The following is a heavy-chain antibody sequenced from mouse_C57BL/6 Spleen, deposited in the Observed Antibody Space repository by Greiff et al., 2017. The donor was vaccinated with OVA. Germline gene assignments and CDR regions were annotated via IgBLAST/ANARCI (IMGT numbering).Heavy chain of an antibody. D-gene: IGHD4-1*01. Sequence: VQLQQSGPELVKPGASVKISCKASGYSFTGYYMNWVKQSPEKSLEWIGEINPSTGGTTYNQKFKAKATLTVDKSSSTAYMQLKSLTSEDSAVYYCARAQTGFDYWGQGTTLTVSS. J-gene: IGHJ2*01. CDR1: GYSFTGYY. CDR2: INPSTGGT. V-gene: IGHV1-42*01. CDR3: ARAQTGFDY.